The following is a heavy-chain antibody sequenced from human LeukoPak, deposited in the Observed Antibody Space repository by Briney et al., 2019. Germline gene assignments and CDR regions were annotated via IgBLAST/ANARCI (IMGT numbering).Heavy chain of an antibody. V-gene: IGHV4-59*01. CDR3: ASWGMDYYDSSGCR. D-gene: IGHD3-22*01. Sequence: ASETLSLTCTVSGGSISSYYWSWIRQPPGKGLEWIGYIYYSGSTNYNPSLKSRVTISVDTSKNQFSLKLSSVTAADTAVYYCASWGMDYYDSSGCRWGQGTLVTVSS. J-gene: IGHJ4*02. CDR1: GGSISSYY. CDR2: IYYSGST.